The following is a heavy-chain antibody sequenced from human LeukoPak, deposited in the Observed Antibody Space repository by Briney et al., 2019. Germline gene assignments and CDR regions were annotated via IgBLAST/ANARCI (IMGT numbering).Heavy chain of an antibody. CDR3: ARLLDGYNYGDY. CDR1: GGSISSSSYH. V-gene: IGHV4-39*01. D-gene: IGHD5-24*01. Sequence: SETLSLTCTVSGGSISSSSYHWGWIRQPPGKGLEWIGSIYYSGSTYYNPSLKSRVTISVDTSKNQFSLKLSSVTAADTAVYYCARLLDGYNYGDYWGQGTLVTVSS. CDR2: IYYSGST. J-gene: IGHJ4*02.